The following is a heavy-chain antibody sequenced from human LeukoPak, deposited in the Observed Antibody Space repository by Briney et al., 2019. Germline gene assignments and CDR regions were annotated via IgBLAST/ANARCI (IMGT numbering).Heavy chain of an antibody. Sequence: SETLSLTCTVSGGSINNYYWSWIRQPPGKGLEWIGYTSYSGNTDYNPSLKSRVTISVGTSKNQFSLKLTSVTAADTAVYYCARCPKGVYYYYMDVWGKGTTVTVSS. J-gene: IGHJ6*03. CDR3: ARCPKGVYYYYMDV. CDR1: GGSINNYY. V-gene: IGHV4-59*01. CDR2: TSYSGNT.